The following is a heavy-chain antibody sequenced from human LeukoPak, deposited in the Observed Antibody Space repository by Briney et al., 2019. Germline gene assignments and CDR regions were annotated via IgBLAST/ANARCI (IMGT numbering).Heavy chain of an antibody. Sequence: TETLSLTCTVSGDSISDYYWNWIRQPPGKGLEWIGYIYYSGSTKYNPSLNSRVTISVDTSKNQFSLKLTSVTAADTAVYYCARPGVEDAFDIWGQGTMVTVSS. CDR1: GDSISDYY. D-gene: IGHD7-27*01. V-gene: IGHV4-59*01. J-gene: IGHJ3*02. CDR3: ARPGVEDAFDI. CDR2: IYYSGST.